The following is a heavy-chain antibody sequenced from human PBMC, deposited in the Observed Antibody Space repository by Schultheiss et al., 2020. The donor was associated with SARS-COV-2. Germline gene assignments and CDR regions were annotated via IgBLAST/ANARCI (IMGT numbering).Heavy chain of an antibody. CDR3: ARSNTAMADDAFDI. CDR2: IYYSGSA. V-gene: IGHV4-59*12. J-gene: IGHJ3*02. Sequence: SETLSLTCTVSGGSISSYYWSWIRQPPGKGLEWIGYIYYSGSANYNTSLKSRVTISLDTSKNQFSLKLSSVTAEDTAVYYCARSNTAMADDAFDIWGQGTMVTVSS. D-gene: IGHD5-18*01. CDR1: GGSISSYY.